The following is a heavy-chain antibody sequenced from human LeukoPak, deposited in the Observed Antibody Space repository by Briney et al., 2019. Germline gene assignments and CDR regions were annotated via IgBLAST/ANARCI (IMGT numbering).Heavy chain of an antibody. CDR1: GFTFSDYY. D-gene: IGHD5-12*01. J-gene: IGHJ2*01. V-gene: IGHV3-11*06. Sequence: SGGSLRLSCAASGFTFSDYYMSWIRQAPGKGLEWVSYITSSSSYTNYAESVKGRFTISRDNAKTSLYLQMNSLRAEDTAVYYRARGPVDRVATITWYFDLWGRGTLVTVSS. CDR2: ITSSSSYT. CDR3: ARGPVDRVATITWYFDL.